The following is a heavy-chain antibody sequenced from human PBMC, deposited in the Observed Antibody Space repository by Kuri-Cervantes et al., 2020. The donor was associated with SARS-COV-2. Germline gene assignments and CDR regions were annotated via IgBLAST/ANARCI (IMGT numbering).Heavy chain of an antibody. CDR2: INYSGST. CDR3: AKDRKFNGGYTPLTRKNYNYTVMTV. D-gene: IGHD2-15*01. Sequence: GSLRLSCTVSGGSISSYDWSWIRQPPGKGLEWIGYINYSGSTNYNPSLKSRVTISADTSKNQFSLKLSSVTAADTAVYYCAKDRKFNGGYTPLTRKNYNYTVMTVWAKGPT. CDR1: GGSISSYD. J-gene: IGHJ6*04. V-gene: IGHV4-59*01.